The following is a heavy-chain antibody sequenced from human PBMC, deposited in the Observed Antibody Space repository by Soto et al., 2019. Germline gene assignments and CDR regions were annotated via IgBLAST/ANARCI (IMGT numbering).Heavy chain of an antibody. D-gene: IGHD2-15*01. V-gene: IGHV3-30*03. CDR1: EFPFSNYG. J-gene: IGHJ4*02. Sequence: QVQLVESGGGVVQPGRSLRLSCAASEFPFSNYGMHWVRQAPGKGLEWVAHISYDGSNKHYADSVKGRFTISRDNSKNMLFLQMSSLRTEDTAVYYCAGGQYYFDYCGQGTRVCVSS. CDR2: ISYDGSNK. CDR3: AGGQYYFDY.